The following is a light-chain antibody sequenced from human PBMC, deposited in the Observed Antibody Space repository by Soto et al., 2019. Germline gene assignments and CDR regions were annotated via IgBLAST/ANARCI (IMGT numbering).Light chain of an antibody. J-gene: IGKJ5*01. CDR3: QQSHSSPIT. V-gene: IGKV1-39*01. Sequence: DIQMTQSPSSLSASVGDRVTVICRASQPIGSYLNWYQQKPGKAPKFLIYAASSLQIGVPSRSSGSGSGTDFTLTISSLQPEDFATYFCQQSHSSPITFGQGTRLEIK. CDR2: AAS. CDR1: QPIGSY.